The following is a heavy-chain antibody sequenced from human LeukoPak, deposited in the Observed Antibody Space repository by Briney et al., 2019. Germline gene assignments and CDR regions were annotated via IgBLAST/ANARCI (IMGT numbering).Heavy chain of an antibody. CDR1: GGSFTGYY. Sequence: SETLSLTCAVYGGSFTGYYWSWIRQPPGKGLERIGEINHSGSTYYTPSLKSRATISVDTSKNQFSLKLSSVTAADTAVYYCARGPSSGWYHLWGQGTLVTVSS. CDR3: ARGPSSGWYHL. J-gene: IGHJ5*02. CDR2: INHSGST. D-gene: IGHD6-19*01. V-gene: IGHV4-34*01.